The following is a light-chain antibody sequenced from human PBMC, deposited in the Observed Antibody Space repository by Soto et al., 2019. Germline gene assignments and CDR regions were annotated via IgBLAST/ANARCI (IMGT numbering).Light chain of an antibody. J-gene: IGKJ1*01. CDR2: AAS. Sequence: DIQMTQSPSSLSASVGDRVTITCRASQGISNYLAWYQQKPGKVPKLLIYAASTLQSGVPSRFSGSGSGTPFTLTFTSLHPEDFSTYYCQKHHSAPRTFGQGTKVEIK. CDR1: QGISNY. CDR3: QKHHSAPRT. V-gene: IGKV1-27*01.